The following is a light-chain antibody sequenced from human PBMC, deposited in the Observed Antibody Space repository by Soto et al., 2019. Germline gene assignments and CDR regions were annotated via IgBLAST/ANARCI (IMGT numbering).Light chain of an antibody. V-gene: IGLV1-40*01. CDR1: FSNIGAGYD. CDR3: QSYESSRLNAV. J-gene: IGLJ3*02. CDR2: GNS. Sequence: QSVLTQPPSVSGAPGQWVTISCPGRFSNIGAGYDVHWYQQFPGTVPKLLIYGNSNRPSGVPDRFSGSKSGTSASRAITGLQAEDEADYYFQSYESSRLNAVFGGGTKVTVL.